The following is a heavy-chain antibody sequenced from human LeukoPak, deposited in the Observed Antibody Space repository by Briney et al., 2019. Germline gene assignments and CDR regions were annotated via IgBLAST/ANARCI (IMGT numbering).Heavy chain of an antibody. CDR2: INPNRGGT. Sequence: ASVKVSCKASGYTFTGYYMPWVRQAPGQGLEWMGWINPNRGGTKYAQKFQGRVTMTRDTSITTAYMELSRLRSVDTAVYVCGSNDILTANDYWGQGTLVTVSS. D-gene: IGHD3-9*01. CDR3: GSNDILTANDY. CDR1: GYTFTGYY. V-gene: IGHV1-2*02. J-gene: IGHJ4*02.